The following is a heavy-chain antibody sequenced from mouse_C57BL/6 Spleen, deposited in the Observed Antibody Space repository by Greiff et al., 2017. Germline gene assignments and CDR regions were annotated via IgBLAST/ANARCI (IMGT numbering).Heavy chain of an antibody. CDR3: ARRDDGYSYAMDY. Sequence: VQLQQPGAELVKPGASVKLSCKASGYTFTSYWIHWVKQRPGQGLEWIGMIHPNSGSTNYNEKFKSKATLTVDKSSSTAYMQLSSLTSEDSAVYYCARRDDGYSYAMDYWGQGTSVTVSS. CDR1: GYTFTSYW. CDR2: IHPNSGST. J-gene: IGHJ4*01. V-gene: IGHV1-64*01. D-gene: IGHD2-3*01.